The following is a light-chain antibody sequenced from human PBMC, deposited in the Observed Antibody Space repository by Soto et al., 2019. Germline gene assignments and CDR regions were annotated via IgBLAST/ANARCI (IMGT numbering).Light chain of an antibody. CDR2: EVS. J-gene: IGLJ2*01. Sequence: QSALTQPPSASGSAGRSVTISCTGTSSDVGGYNYVSWYQQHPGKAPKLMISEVSKRPSGVPDRFSGSKSGNTASLTVSGLQAEDASDYYCSSFAGNNNLVFGGGTKVTVL. V-gene: IGLV2-8*01. CDR3: SSFAGNNNLV. CDR1: SSDVGGYNY.